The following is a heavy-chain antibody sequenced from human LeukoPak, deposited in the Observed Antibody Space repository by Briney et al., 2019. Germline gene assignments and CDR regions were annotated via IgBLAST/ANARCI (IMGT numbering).Heavy chain of an antibody. V-gene: IGHV4-61*01. D-gene: IGHD5-12*01. Sequence: PSETLSLTCTVSGGSVSSGSYYWSWIRQPPGKGLEWIGYIYCSGSTNYNPSLKSRVTISVDTSKNQFSLKLSSVTAADTAVYYCARTELRLISFDYWRQGTLVTVSS. CDR3: ARTELRLISFDY. CDR1: GGSVSSGSYY. J-gene: IGHJ4*02. CDR2: IYCSGST.